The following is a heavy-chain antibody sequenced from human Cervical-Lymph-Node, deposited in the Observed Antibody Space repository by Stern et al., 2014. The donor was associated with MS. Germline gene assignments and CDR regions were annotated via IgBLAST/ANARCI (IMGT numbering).Heavy chain of an antibody. J-gene: IGHJ4*02. CDR2: IAYDGNHK. D-gene: IGHD2-8*01. CDR1: GFTFSSYG. Sequence: VQLVESGGAVVQPGRSLRLPCAASGFTFSSYGMHWVRQAPGKGLECVTFIAYDGNHKYYAASVKGRFTISRDNSKNTLHLQMNSVTPDDTAIYYCARDYEDTSMLFDHWGQGTLVTVSS. V-gene: IGHV3-30*03. CDR3: ARDYEDTSMLFDH.